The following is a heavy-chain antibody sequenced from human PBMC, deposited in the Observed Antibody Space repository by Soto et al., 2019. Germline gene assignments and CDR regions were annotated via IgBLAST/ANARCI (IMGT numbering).Heavy chain of an antibody. D-gene: IGHD3-3*01. CDR3: ARGFDNDFWSRNFDY. V-gene: IGHV4-30-4*01. Sequence: SETLSLTCTVSGGSISSGDYYWSWIRQPPGKGLEWIGYIYYSGSTYYNPSLKSRVTISVDTSKNQFSLKLSSVTAADTAVYYCARGFDNDFWSRNFDYWGQGTLVTVSS. CDR2: IYYSGST. CDR1: GGSISSGDYY. J-gene: IGHJ4*02.